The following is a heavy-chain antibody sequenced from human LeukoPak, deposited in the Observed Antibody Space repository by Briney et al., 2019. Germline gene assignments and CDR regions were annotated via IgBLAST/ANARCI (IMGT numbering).Heavy chain of an antibody. CDR3: ARDRGGFSDYYDI. J-gene: IGHJ4*02. CDR2: IYYSGST. Sequence: PSETLSLTCTVSGGSISSFYWNWIRQRPGQGLEWIGYIYYSGSTNYNPCLKSRVTISVDTSKNQFSLKLSAVTAADTAVYFCARDRGGFSDYYDIWGQGSLVTVSS. CDR1: GGSISSFY. V-gene: IGHV4-59*01. D-gene: IGHD3-22*01.